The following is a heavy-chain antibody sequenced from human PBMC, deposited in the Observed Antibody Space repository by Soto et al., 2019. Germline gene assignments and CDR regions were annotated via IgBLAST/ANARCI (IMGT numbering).Heavy chain of an antibody. V-gene: IGHV1-69*12. CDR1: GGTFSSYA. D-gene: IGHD2-21*02. J-gene: IGHJ3*02. CDR2: IIPIFGTA. CDR3: AREAYCGGDCYSLSAFDI. Sequence: QVQLVQSGAEVKKPGSSVKVSCKASGGTFSSYAISWVRQAPGQGLEWVGGIIPIFGTANYAQKFQGRVTITADESTSTAYLELSSLRSEDTAVYYCAREAYCGGDCYSLSAFDIWGQGTMVTVSS.